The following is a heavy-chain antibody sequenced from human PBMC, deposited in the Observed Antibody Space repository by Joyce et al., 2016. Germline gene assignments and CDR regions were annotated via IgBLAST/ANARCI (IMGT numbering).Heavy chain of an antibody. J-gene: IGHJ4*02. CDR1: SGHFSGFF. Sequence: QVQLQQWGAGLLKTSETLSLTCAVYSGHFSGFFWSWVRQPPGKGLEWSGHITNSGATHYNPSLKSRLTMSVDTSRKEFSLKLSSVTVADTAIYYCARSQWLAPLMYWGQGTPVTVSS. CDR2: ITNSGAT. CDR3: ARSQWLAPLMY. V-gene: IGHV4-34*02. D-gene: IGHD6-19*01.